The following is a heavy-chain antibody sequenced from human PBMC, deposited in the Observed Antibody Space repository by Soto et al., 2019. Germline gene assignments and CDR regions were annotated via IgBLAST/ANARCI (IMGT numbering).Heavy chain of an antibody. CDR1: GYIFTNYG. CDR2: ISGYNGYP. J-gene: IGHJ4*02. CDR3: ARASAGALYDF. Sequence: QVQLVQSGAEVRKPGASVNVSCKTSGYIFTNYGVAWVRQAPAQGLELVAWISGYNGYPEYTQKFQGRVTVTTDTSTRTGYMELRNLKSDDTAVYYCARASAGALYDFWGQGTLVTVSS. V-gene: IGHV1-18*01.